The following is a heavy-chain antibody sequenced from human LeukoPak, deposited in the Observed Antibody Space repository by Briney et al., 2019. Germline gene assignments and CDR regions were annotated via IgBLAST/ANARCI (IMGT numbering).Heavy chain of an antibody. CDR2: IYHSGST. J-gene: IGHJ6*03. CDR3: ARAHTYYYYYMDV. Sequence: SETLSLTCTVSGYSISSGYYWGWIRQPPGKGLEWIGSIYHSGSTYYSPSLKSRVTISVDTSKNQFSLKLSSVTAADTAVYYCARAHTYYYYYMDVWGKGTTVTVSS. V-gene: IGHV4-38-2*02. CDR1: GYSISSGYY.